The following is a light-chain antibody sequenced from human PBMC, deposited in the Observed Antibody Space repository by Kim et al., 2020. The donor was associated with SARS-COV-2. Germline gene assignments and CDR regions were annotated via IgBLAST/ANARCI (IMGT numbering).Light chain of an antibody. Sequence: APGGAARISFGGNSIGGKIVNWYQQKPGQAPVLVIYYDASRPSGIPERFSASNSGNTATLTISRVEAGDEADYYCQVWDTGSDHVLFGGGTQLTVL. CDR3: QVWDTGSDHVL. CDR1: SIGGKI. CDR2: YDA. J-gene: IGLJ2*01. V-gene: IGLV3-21*01.